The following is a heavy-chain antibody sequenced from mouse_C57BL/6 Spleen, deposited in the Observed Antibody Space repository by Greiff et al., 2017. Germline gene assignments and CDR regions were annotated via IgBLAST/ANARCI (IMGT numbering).Heavy chain of an antibody. Sequence: QVQLQQSGAELMKPGASVKLSCKATGYTFTGYWIEWVKQRPGHGLEWIGEILPGSGSTNYNEKFKGKATFTADTSSNTAYMQLSRLTTEDSAIYYCAIERIYYYGISYLRYAMDYWGQGTSVTVSS. J-gene: IGHJ4*01. V-gene: IGHV1-9*01. D-gene: IGHD1-1*01. CDR2: ILPGSGST. CDR3: AIERIYYYGISYLRYAMDY. CDR1: GYTFTGYW.